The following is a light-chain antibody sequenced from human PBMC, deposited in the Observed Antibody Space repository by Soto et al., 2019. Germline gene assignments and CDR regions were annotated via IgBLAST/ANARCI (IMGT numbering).Light chain of an antibody. CDR3: CSYACRSTSFYV. Sequence: QSVLTQPASVSGSPGQSITISCTGTSSDVGSYNLVSWYQQHPGKAPKLMIYEGSKRPSGVSNRFSGSKSGNTASLTISGLQAEDEADYYCCSYACRSTSFYVFGTGTKVTVL. J-gene: IGLJ1*01. CDR2: EGS. CDR1: SSDVGSYNL. V-gene: IGLV2-23*01.